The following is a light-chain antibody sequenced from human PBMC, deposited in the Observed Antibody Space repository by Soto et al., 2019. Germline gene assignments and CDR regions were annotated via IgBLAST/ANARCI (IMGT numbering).Light chain of an antibody. CDR2: GAS. J-gene: IGKJ1*01. CDR3: QQYVTSPSWT. Sequence: VLTQSPGTLSLSPGERATLSCRATQRVTGGYLAWYQHKPGQAPRLLIYGASARATDIPERFSGSGSGTDFTLTISRLEPEDFAVYYCQQYVTSPSWTFGQGTKVEVK. CDR1: QRVTGGY. V-gene: IGKV3-20*01.